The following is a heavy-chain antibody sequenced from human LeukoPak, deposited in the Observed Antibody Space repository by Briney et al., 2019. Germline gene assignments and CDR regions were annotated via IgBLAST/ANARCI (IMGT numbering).Heavy chain of an antibody. CDR1: GFSFSSSW. V-gene: IGHV3-7*01. CDR3: ARILTYSYGLDY. CDR2: IKEDESEI. Sequence: PGGSLRLSCAASGFSFSSSWMTWVRQAPGKGLEWVANIKEDESEIYYVDSVNGRFTASRDNAKNSLYLQMNSLRAEDTAVYYCARILTYSYGLDYWGQGILVTVSS. D-gene: IGHD5-18*01. J-gene: IGHJ4*02.